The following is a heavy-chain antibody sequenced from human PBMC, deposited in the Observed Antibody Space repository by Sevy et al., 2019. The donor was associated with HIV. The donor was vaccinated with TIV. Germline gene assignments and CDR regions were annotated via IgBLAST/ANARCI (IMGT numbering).Heavy chain of an antibody. V-gene: IGHV4-34*01. Sequence: SETLSLTCAVYGGSFSGYYWSWIRQPPGKGLEWIGEINHSGSTNYNPSLKSRVTISVDTSKNQFSLKLSSVTAADMAVYYCARGNYFFDYWGQGTLVTVSS. CDR2: INHSGST. J-gene: IGHJ4*02. CDR1: GGSFSGYY. D-gene: IGHD1-20*01. CDR3: ARGNYFFDY.